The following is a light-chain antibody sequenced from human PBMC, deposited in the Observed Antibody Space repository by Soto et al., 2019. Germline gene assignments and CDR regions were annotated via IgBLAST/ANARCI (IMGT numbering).Light chain of an antibody. CDR3: QQFGGSLTWT. CDR1: QSVISSY. Sequence: EVVLTQSRGSLSLSPGGRATLSCRARQSVISSYLAWYQQKPGQAPRLLIYGASSRATGIPDRFSGSGSGTDFTLTISRLEPEDCAVYYCQQFGGSLTWTFGQGTKVDIK. CDR2: GAS. J-gene: IGKJ1*01. V-gene: IGKV3-20*01.